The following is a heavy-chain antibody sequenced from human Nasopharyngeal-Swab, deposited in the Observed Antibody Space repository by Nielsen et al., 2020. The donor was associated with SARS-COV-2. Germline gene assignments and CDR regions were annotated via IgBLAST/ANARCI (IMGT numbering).Heavy chain of an antibody. Sequence: VRQAPGKGLEYVSAISSNGGSTYYADSVKGRFTISRDNSKNTLYLQMSSLRAEDTAVYYCVNMEALGDYWGQGTLVTVSS. D-gene: IGHD3-10*01. CDR2: ISSNGGST. J-gene: IGHJ4*02. CDR3: VNMEALGDY. V-gene: IGHV3-64D*06.